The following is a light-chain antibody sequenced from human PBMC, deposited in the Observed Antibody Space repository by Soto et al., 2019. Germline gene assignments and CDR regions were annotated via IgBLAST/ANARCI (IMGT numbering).Light chain of an antibody. CDR2: EVS. CDR1: SSDVGGYNY. V-gene: IGLV2-8*01. Sequence: QSVLTQPPSASGSPGQSVTISCTGTSSDVGGYNYVSWYQQHPGKAPKLMIYEVSKRPSGVPGRFSASKSGNTASLTVSGLQAEDEADYYCSSYGGNNNLVFGGGT. CDR3: SSYGGNNNLV. J-gene: IGLJ2*01.